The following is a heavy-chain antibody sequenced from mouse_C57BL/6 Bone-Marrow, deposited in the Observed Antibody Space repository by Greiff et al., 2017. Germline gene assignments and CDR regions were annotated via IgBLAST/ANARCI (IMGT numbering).Heavy chain of an antibody. J-gene: IGHJ4*01. D-gene: IGHD2-3*01. Sequence: DVHLVESGGGLVKPGGSLKLSCAASGFTFSSYAMSWVRQTPEKRLEWVATISDGGSYTYYPDNVKGRFTISRDNAKNNLYLQMSHLKSEDTAMYYCARDLGDGYYYYYAMDYWGQGTSVTVSS. CDR2: ISDGGSYT. V-gene: IGHV5-4*01. CDR3: ARDLGDGYYYYYAMDY. CDR1: GFTFSSYA.